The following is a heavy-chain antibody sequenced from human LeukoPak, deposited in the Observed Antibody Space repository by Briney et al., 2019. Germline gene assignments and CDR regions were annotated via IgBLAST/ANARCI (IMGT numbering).Heavy chain of an antibody. Sequence: ASVKVSCKASGYTFTSYEIYWVGQATGQGLEWMGWMNPNSGKKGYVQKFQGRVTINRNSSIRTDYMELNRQREEERDGYYCVRGASRSFDYWGQGTLVTVSS. V-gene: IGHV1-8*03. CDR1: GYTFTSYE. CDR3: VRGASRSFDY. J-gene: IGHJ4*02. CDR2: MNPNSGKK.